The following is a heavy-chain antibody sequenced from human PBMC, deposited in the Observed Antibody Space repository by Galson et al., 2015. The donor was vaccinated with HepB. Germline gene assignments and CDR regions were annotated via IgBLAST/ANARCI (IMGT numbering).Heavy chain of an antibody. D-gene: IGHD3-10*01. Sequence: ETLSLTCTVSGGSISSYYWCWIRQPPGKGLEWIGYIYYSGSTNYNPSLKSRVTISVDTSKNQFSLKLSSVTAADTAVYYCAVLWFGELFFDYWGQGTLVTVSS. J-gene: IGHJ4*02. CDR3: AVLWFGELFFDY. V-gene: IGHV4-59*01. CDR2: IYYSGST. CDR1: GGSISSYY.